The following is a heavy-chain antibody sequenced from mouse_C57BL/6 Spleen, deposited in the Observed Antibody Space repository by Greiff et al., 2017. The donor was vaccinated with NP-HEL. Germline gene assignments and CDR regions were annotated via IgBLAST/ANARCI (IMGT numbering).Heavy chain of an antibody. D-gene: IGHD2-4*01. Sequence: VQLQQSGPGLVQPSQSLSITCTVSGFSLTSYGVHWVRQSPGKGLEWLGVIGSGGSTDYNAAFISRLSISKDNSKSQVFFKMNSLQADDTAISYCARNDYDDYFDYRGQGTTLTVAS. V-gene: IGHV2-2*01. CDR1: GFSLTSYG. J-gene: IGHJ2*01. CDR2: IGSGGST. CDR3: ARNDYDDYFDY.